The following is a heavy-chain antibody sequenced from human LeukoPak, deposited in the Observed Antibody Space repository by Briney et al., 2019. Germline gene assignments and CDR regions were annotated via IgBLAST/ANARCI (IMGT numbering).Heavy chain of an antibody. CDR3: ARDKTTVTTMDY. CDR2: ISYDGSNK. CDR1: GFTFSSYA. Sequence: PGRSLRLSCAASGFTFSSYAMHWVRQAPGKGLEWVAVISYDGSNKYYADSVKGRFTISRDNAKNSLYLQMNSLRAEDTAVYYCARDKTTVTTMDYWGQGTLVTVSS. J-gene: IGHJ4*02. D-gene: IGHD4-17*01. V-gene: IGHV3-30*04.